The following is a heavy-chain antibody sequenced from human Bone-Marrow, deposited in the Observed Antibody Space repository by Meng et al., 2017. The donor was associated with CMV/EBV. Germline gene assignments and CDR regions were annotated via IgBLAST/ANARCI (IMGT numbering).Heavy chain of an antibody. CDR1: GYTFTSYD. CDR3: ARDLLHYYDSSGYSLYFDY. J-gene: IGHJ4*02. D-gene: IGHD3-22*01. Sequence: ASVKVSCKASGYTFTSYDINWVRQATGQGLEWMGWMNPNSGNTGYAQKFQGRVTITRNTSISTAYMELSSLRSEDTAVYYCARDLLHYYDSSGYSLYFDYWGQGTLVTVSS. CDR2: MNPNSGNT. V-gene: IGHV1-8*03.